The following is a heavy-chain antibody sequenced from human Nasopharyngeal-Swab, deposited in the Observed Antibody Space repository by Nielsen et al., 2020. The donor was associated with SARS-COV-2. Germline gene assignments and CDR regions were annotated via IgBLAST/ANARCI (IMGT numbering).Heavy chain of an antibody. V-gene: IGHV1-46*01. Sequence: ASVKVSCKASGYTFTSYYMHWVRQAPGQGLEWMGIINPSGGSTSYAQKFQGRVTMTRDTSTSTVYMELSSLRSEDTAVYYCARDPTLAVETETTYYYYGMDVWGQGTTVTASS. CDR1: GYTFTSYY. CDR2: INPSGGST. J-gene: IGHJ6*02. CDR3: ARDPTLAVETETTYYYYGMDV. D-gene: IGHD6-19*01.